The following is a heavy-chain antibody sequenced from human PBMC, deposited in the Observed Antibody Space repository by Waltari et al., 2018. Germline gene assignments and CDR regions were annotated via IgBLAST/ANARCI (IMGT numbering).Heavy chain of an antibody. CDR1: GFTVSSNY. Sequence: EVQLVESGGGLIQPGGSLRLSCAASGFTVSSNYMSWVRQAQGKGLEWVSVIYSGGSTYYADSVKGRFTISRDNSKNTLYLQMNSLRAEDTAVYYCARDPRGDHDAFDIWGQGTMVTVSS. CDR3: ARDPRGDHDAFDI. V-gene: IGHV3-53*01. CDR2: IYSGGST. J-gene: IGHJ3*02.